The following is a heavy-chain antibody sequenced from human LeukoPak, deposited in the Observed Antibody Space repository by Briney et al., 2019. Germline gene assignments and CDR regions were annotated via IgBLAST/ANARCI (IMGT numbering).Heavy chain of an antibody. CDR2: IKSKTDGGTT. V-gene: IGHV3-15*01. CDR1: GFTFTNAW. Sequence: GGSLRLSCAASGFTFTNAWMSWVRQAPGKGLEWVGRIKSKTDGGTTDYAAPVKGRFTISRDDAKITLYMQMNSLKTEDSAVYYCTTVSGYYGNYYLDYWGQGTLLTVSS. J-gene: IGHJ4*02. CDR3: TTVSGYYGNYYLDY. D-gene: IGHD3-9*01.